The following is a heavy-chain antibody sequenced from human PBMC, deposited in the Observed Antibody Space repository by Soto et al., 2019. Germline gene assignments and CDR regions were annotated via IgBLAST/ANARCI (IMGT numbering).Heavy chain of an antibody. CDR3: ASVSYSSGWSYLYLDH. Sequence: SKTLSLTCTFPGDSIRSYYWSWIRQPPGKGLEWIGYIYYSASTNYNPLLKHRVTISVDTSKNQFSLKLSSVTAADTAVYYCASVSYSSGWSYLYLDHWGQGNLVS. D-gene: IGHD6-19*01. J-gene: IGHJ4*02. V-gene: IGHV4-59*01. CDR1: GDSIRSYY. CDR2: IYYSAST.